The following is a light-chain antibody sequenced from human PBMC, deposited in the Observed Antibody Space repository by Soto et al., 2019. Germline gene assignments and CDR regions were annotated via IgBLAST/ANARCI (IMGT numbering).Light chain of an antibody. V-gene: IGKV4-1*01. CDR3: QQYYRTPT. CDR1: QSVLYSSNNKNY. J-gene: IGKJ5*01. CDR2: WAS. Sequence: DIVMTQSPDSLAVSLGERATINCKSSQSVLYSSNNKNYLAWYQQKPGQPPKLLIYWASTRESGVPDRFSGRGSGTDFTLTISSLQAEDVAVYYCQQYYRTPTLGQGTRLEMK.